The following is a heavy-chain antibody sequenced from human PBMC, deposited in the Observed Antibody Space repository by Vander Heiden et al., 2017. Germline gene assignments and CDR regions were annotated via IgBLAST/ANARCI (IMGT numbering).Heavy chain of an antibody. Sequence: QVQLVQSGAEVKKPGASVKVSCKASGYSFTRYYMYWVRQAPGQGLEWMGIINPSGGSTTYAQKVQGRVTMTRDTSTSTVYMELSSLRSEDTAVYYCARGDCFGGDCYTLYWGQGTLVTVSS. CDR2: INPSGGST. CDR3: ARGDCFGGDCYTLY. V-gene: IGHV1-46*01. J-gene: IGHJ4*02. CDR1: GYSFTRYY. D-gene: IGHD2-21*02.